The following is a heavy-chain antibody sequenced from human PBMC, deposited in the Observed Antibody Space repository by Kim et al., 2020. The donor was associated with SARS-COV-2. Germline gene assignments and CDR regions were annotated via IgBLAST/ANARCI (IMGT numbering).Heavy chain of an antibody. D-gene: IGHD3-10*01. CDR1: GGSITGSY. CDR3: ARDGYGSGSYGWFDP. CDR2: IYDSGTT. V-gene: IGHV4-59*01. J-gene: IGHJ5*02. Sequence: SETLSLTCTVSGGSITGSYWSWIRQPPGKGLEWIGHIYDSGTTNYNPSHKSRAVISDDTSKNKFSLKLTSVTPAATAVSFCARDGYGSGSYGWFDPWGQGTLVTVSS.